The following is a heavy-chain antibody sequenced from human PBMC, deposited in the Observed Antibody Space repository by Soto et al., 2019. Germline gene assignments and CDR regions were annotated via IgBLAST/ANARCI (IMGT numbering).Heavy chain of an antibody. V-gene: IGHV1-69*01. CDR1: GGTFSSYA. CDR3: ARCGVVPAAEGTYYYYGMDV. J-gene: IGHJ6*02. Sequence: QVQLVQSGAEVKKPGSSVKVSCKASGGTFSSYAISWVRQAPGQGLEWMGGIIPIFGTANYAQKFQGRVTITAEESTSTASMELSSLRSEDTAVYYCARCGVVPAAEGTYYYYGMDVWGQGTTVTVSS. D-gene: IGHD2-2*01. CDR2: IIPIFGTA.